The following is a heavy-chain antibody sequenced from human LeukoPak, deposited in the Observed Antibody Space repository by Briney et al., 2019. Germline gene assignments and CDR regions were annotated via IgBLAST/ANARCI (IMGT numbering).Heavy chain of an antibody. CDR3: AKERAQYTYGPYYFDY. CDR1: GFTFSSYG. V-gene: IGHV3-30*02. CDR2: IRYDGSNK. Sequence: GGSLRLSCAASGFTFSSYGMHWVRQAPGKGLEWMAFIRYDGSNKYYADSVKGRFTISRDSSKKMLYLQVNSLRAEDTAVYYCAKERAQYTYGPYYFDYWGQGTLVTVSS. J-gene: IGHJ4*02. D-gene: IGHD5-18*01.